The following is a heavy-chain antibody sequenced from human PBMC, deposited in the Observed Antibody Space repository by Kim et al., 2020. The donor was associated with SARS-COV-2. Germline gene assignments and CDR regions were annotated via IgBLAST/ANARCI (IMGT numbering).Heavy chain of an antibody. V-gene: IGHV3-33*05. J-gene: IGHJ4*02. CDR2: ISYDGSNK. CDR1: GFTFSSYG. CDR3: ARPAGNYDILTGPFDY. Sequence: GGSLRLSCAASGFTFSSYGMHWVRQAPGKGLEWVAVISYDGSNKYYADSVKGRFTISRDNSKNTLYLQMNSLRAEDTAVYYCARPAGNYDILTGPFDYWGQGTLVTVSS. D-gene: IGHD3-9*01.